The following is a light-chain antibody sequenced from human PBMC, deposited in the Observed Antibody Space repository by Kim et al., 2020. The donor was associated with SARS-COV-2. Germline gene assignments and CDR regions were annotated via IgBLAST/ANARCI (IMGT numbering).Light chain of an antibody. J-gene: IGKJ2*01. CDR1: QSVSSSY. CDR2: GAS. CDR3: QHNT. V-gene: IGKV3-20*01. Sequence: EIVLTQSPGTLSLSPGERATLSCRASQSVSSSYLAWYQQKPGQAPRLLIYGASSRATGIPDRFSGSGSGTDFTLTISRLEPEDFAVYYCQHNTFGQGTKLEI.